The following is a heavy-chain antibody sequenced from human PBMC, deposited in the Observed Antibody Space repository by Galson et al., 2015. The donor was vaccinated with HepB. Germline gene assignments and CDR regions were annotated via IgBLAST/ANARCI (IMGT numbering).Heavy chain of an antibody. CDR2: ISDDGSNV. J-gene: IGHJ3*01. V-gene: IGHV3-30-3*01. D-gene: IGHD3-22*01. Sequence: SLRLACAASGFSFRSYALHWVRQALGEGLQWVAVISDDGSNVDYTDSVRGRFTYSRDNSRNMLHLAMDSLKVEDTAVYYCARDYYDSSGYNYDGLDVWGQGTMVTVSS. CDR1: GFSFRSYA. CDR3: ARDYYDSSGYNYDGLDV.